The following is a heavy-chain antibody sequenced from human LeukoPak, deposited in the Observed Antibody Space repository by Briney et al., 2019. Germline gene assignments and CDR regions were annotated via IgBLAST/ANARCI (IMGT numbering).Heavy chain of an antibody. J-gene: IGHJ6*03. V-gene: IGHV4-39*01. D-gene: IGHD5/OR15-5a*01. CDR2: IYYSGST. CDR3: ASLRFIGYYYYMDV. CDR1: GGSISSYY. Sequence: PSETLSLTCTVSGGSISSYYWGWIRQPPGKGLEWIGSIYYSGSTYYNPSLKSRVTISVDTSKNQFSLKLSSVTAADTAVYYCASLRFIGYYYYMDVWGKGTTVTVSS.